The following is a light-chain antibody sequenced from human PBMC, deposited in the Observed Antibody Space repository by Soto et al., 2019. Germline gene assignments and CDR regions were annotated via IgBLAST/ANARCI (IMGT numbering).Light chain of an antibody. V-gene: IGKV3-11*02. CDR2: DAS. Sequence: VLTQSPDTLSLPAGEGATLSCRASQSVAAYDAWYQQRPGQAPRLLSYDASNRATGIPARFTGSGSGRDFTLTISSLEPEDFAVYYCQQRHTWPETFGGGTTVESK. CDR1: QSVAAY. J-gene: IGKJ4*01. CDR3: QQRHTWPET.